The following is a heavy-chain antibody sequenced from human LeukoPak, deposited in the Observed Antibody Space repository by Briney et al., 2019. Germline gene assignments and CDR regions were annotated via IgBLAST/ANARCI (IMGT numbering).Heavy chain of an antibody. J-gene: IGHJ5*02. V-gene: IGHV4-59*01. D-gene: IGHD2-21*02. CDR3: ARAPPTANWFDP. CDR2: IYYSGST. CDR1: GGSISSYY. Sequence: SETLSLTCTVSGGSISSYYWSWTRQPPGKGLEWIGYIYYSGSTNYNPSLKSRVTISVDTSKNQFSLKLSSVTAADTAVYYCARAPPTANWFDPWGQGTLVTVSS.